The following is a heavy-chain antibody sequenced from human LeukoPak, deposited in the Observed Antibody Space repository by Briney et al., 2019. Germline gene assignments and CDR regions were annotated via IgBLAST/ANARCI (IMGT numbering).Heavy chain of an antibody. CDR1: GASISSYY. V-gene: IGHV4-4*08. J-gene: IGHJ4*02. CDR2: IYTDGST. Sequence: SETLSLTCIVSGASISSYYWSWIRQPPGQGLEWIGYIYTDGSTKYNPSLKSRVAISVDTSKNQFSLKLSSVTAADTAVYYCARHGSGVSYWGQGTLVTVSS. D-gene: IGHD6-13*01. CDR3: ARHGSGVSY.